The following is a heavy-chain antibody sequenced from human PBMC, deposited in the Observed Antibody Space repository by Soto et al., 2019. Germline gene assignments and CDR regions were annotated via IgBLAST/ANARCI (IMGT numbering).Heavy chain of an antibody. J-gene: IGHJ4*02. CDR2: ISGSGGGT. CDR3: AKLGDYRLSYFDF. CDR1: GFTFSSFA. D-gene: IGHD4-17*01. Sequence: GGSLRLSCEASGFTFSSFAMNWVRQAPGKGLEWVSSISGSGGGTSYADPVKGRFTISRDNSQNILYLQMNSLRAEDTAVYYCAKLGDYRLSYFDFWGQGTLVTVSS. V-gene: IGHV3-23*01.